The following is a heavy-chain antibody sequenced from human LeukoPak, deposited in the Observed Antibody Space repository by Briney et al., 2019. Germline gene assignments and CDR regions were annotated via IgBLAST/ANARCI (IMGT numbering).Heavy chain of an antibody. J-gene: IGHJ4*02. V-gene: IGHV3-23*01. CDR2: ISGSGGST. D-gene: IGHD3-22*01. Sequence: GGSLRLSCAASGFTFSSYAMSWVRQAPGKGLEWVSAISGSGGSTYYADSVKGRFTISRDNSKNTLYLQMNSLRAEDTAVYYCAKGVVVVISPSERSFFFDYWGQGTLVTVSS. CDR3: AKGVVVVISPSERSFFFDY. CDR1: GFTFSSYA.